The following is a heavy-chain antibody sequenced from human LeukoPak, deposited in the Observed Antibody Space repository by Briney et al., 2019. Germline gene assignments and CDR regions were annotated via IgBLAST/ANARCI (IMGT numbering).Heavy chain of an antibody. CDR3: ARDTRRDGYNYLSRYDY. Sequence: GGSLRLSCAASGFTFSDYYMSWIRQAPGKGLEWLSYISGDGSRMYYADSVKGRFTISRDNSKNSLDLQMNSLRAEDTAVYYCARDTRRDGYNYLSRYDYWGQGTLVTVSS. D-gene: IGHD5-24*01. V-gene: IGHV3-11*01. CDR2: ISGDGSRM. CDR1: GFTFSDYY. J-gene: IGHJ4*02.